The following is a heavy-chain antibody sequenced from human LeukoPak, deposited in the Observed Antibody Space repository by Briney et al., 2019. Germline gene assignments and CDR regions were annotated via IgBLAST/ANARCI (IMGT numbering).Heavy chain of an antibody. D-gene: IGHD6-13*01. Sequence: GGSLRLSSAASGFTFSSYGMHWVRQAPGKGLEWVAVIWYDGSNKYYADSVKGRFTISRDNSKNTLYLQMNSLRAEDTAVYYCARDPKQQLVLDYWGQGTLVTVSS. CDR2: IWYDGSNK. J-gene: IGHJ4*02. V-gene: IGHV3-33*01. CDR3: ARDPKQQLVLDY. CDR1: GFTFSSYG.